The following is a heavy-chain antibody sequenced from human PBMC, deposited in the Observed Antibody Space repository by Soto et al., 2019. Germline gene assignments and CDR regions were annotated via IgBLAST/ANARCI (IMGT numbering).Heavy chain of an antibody. CDR1: GYAFPDYY. J-gene: IGHJ4*02. CDR3: ARDTNPNLDDY. V-gene: IGHV1-2*02. CDR2: INPNSGGT. Sequence: ASVKVSCQASGYAFPDYYIHWVRQAPGQGLEWMGWINPNSGGTNYAQKFQGRVTMTRDTSISTAYMELSRLRYDDTAVYYCARDTNPNLDDYSGQGTLVTVSS. D-gene: IGHD2-8*01.